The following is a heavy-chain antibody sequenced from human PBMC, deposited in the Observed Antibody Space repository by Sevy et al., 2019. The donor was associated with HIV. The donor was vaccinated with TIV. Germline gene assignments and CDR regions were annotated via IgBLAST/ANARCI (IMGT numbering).Heavy chain of an antibody. D-gene: IGHD3-10*01. J-gene: IGHJ4*02. Sequence: GGSLRLSCAASGFTFSSYGMHWVRQAPGKGLEWVAFIRYDGSNKYYADSVKGRFTISRDNSKNTLYLQMNSLRDEDTAVYYCAKDSLLWFRELLDWGQGTLVTVSS. CDR2: IRYDGSNK. CDR3: AKDSLLWFRELLD. V-gene: IGHV3-30*02. CDR1: GFTFSSYG.